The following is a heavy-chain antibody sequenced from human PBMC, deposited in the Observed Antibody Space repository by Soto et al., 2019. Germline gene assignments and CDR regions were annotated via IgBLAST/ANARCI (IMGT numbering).Heavy chain of an antibody. D-gene: IGHD1-26*01. Sequence: GGSLRLSCAGSGFTFSSYAMSWVRQAPGKGLAWVSAISGSGGSTYYADSVKGRFTISRDNSKNTLYLQMNSLRAEDTALYYCAKVPVGATGRFDYWGQGTLVTVSS. CDR2: ISGSGGST. CDR1: GFTFSSYA. V-gene: IGHV3-23*01. CDR3: AKVPVGATGRFDY. J-gene: IGHJ4*02.